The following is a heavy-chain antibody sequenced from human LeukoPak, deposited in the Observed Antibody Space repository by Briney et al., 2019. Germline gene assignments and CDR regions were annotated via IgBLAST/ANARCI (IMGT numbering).Heavy chain of an antibody. CDR3: AAGGRSTTPAFDY. Sequence: SVKVSCKASGFTFTSSAMQWVRQAGGQRLEWIGWIVVGSGNTNYAQKFQERVTITRDKSKSTAYMELSSLRSEDTAVYYCAAGGRSTTPAFDYWGQGTLVTVSS. CDR2: IVVGSGNT. D-gene: IGHD2/OR15-2a*01. V-gene: IGHV1-58*02. J-gene: IGHJ4*02. CDR1: GFTFTSSA.